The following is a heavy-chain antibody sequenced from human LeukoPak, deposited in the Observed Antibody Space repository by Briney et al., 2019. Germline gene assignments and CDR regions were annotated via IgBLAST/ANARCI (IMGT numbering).Heavy chain of an antibody. D-gene: IGHD3-22*01. CDR1: GFTFSSYA. Sequence: GGSLRLSCAASGFTFSSYAMSWVRQAPGKGLEWVSAISGSGGSTYYADSVKGRFTISRDNSKNTLYLQMNSLRAEDTAVYYCAKDGPGYYDSSGYYYYYYMDVWGKGTTVTVSS. V-gene: IGHV3-23*01. CDR3: AKDGPGYYDSSGYYYYYYMDV. J-gene: IGHJ6*03. CDR2: ISGSGGST.